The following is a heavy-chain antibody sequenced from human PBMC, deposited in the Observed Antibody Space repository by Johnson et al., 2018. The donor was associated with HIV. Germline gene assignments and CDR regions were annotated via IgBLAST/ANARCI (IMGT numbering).Heavy chain of an antibody. CDR2: IWYAGSTQ. CDR3: AKSDYPGIAVAGSAYDDAFDI. D-gene: IGHD6-19*01. V-gene: IGHV3-33*06. J-gene: IGHJ3*02. CDR1: GFTFSSYG. Sequence: QLQLVESGGGVVQPGRSLRLSCAASGFTFSSYGMYWVRQAPGQGLEWVAVIWYAGSTQYYADSVQGRFTISRDNSKNTLYLQMNSLRVEDTAVYYCAKSDYPGIAVAGSAYDDAFDIWGQGTMVTVSS.